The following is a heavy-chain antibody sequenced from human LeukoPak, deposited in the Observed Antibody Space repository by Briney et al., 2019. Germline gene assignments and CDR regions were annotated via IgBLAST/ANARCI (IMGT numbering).Heavy chain of an antibody. CDR1: GGSISSGSYY. V-gene: IGHV4-61*02. J-gene: IGHJ3*02. CDR3: ARATYYYDSSGRTDAFDI. D-gene: IGHD3-22*01. CDR2: IYTSGST. Sequence: PSETLSLTRTVSGGSISSGSYYWSWIRQPAGKGLEWIGRIYTSGSTNYNPSLKSRVTISVDTSKNQFSLKLSSVTAADTAVYYCARATYYYDSSGRTDAFDIWGQGTMVTVSS.